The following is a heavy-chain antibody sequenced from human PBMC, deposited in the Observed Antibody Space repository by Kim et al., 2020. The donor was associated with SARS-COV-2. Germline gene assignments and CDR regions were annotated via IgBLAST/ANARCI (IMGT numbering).Heavy chain of an antibody. CDR2: ISDDGYTK. J-gene: IGHJ4*02. CDR1: GFTFSSYA. Sequence: GGSLRLSCAASGFTFSSYAMHWVRQAPGKGLEWVAVISDDGYTKYYADSVKGRFTISRDNSKNTLYLQMNSLRAEDTAVYYCARPFYYYDSQLRGEFDYWGQGTLVTVSS. CDR3: ARPFYYYDSQLRGEFDY. D-gene: IGHD3-22*01. V-gene: IGHV3-30-3*01.